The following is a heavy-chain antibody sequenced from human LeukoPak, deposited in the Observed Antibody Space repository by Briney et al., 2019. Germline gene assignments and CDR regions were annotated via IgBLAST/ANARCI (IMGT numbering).Heavy chain of an antibody. CDR1: GFTVSTNY. V-gene: IGHV3-53*01. Sequence: PGGSLRLSCAASGFTVSTNYINWVRQAPGKGLEWVSVIYSGGNTFYADSVKGRFTISRDNSKNTVYLQMNSLRAEDTAVYYCAKSRPEDFWTAYYRDWGQGTMVTLSS. CDR3: AKSRPEDFWTAYYRD. D-gene: IGHD3/OR15-3a*01. J-gene: IGHJ1*01. CDR2: IYSGGNT.